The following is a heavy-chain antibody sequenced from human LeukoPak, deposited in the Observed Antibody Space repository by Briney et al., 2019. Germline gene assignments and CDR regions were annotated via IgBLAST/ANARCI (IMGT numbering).Heavy chain of an antibody. CDR2: IYPGDSDT. Sequence: GESLKISCKGSGYSFTSYWIGWVRQMPGKGLEWMGIIYPGDSDTRYSPSFQGQVTISADKSISTAYLQWSSLKASDTAMYYCARQNTRYNWNDVSSDYWGQGTLVTVSS. D-gene: IGHD1-1*01. CDR3: ARQNTRYNWNDVSSDY. CDR1: GYSFTSYW. J-gene: IGHJ4*02. V-gene: IGHV5-51*01.